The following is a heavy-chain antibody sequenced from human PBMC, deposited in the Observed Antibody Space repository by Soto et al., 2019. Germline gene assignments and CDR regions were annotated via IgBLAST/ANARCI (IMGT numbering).Heavy chain of an antibody. CDR1: GGSISSYY. Sequence: QVQLQESGPGLVKPSETLSLTCTVSGGSISSYYWSWIRQPPGKGLEWIGYISYSGSTSYNPSLKCQVTISVDTSKNQFSLKLSSVTAADTAVYYCARRTGDYAYWYFDLWGRGTLVTVSS. J-gene: IGHJ2*01. CDR2: ISYSGST. D-gene: IGHD4-17*01. CDR3: ARRTGDYAYWYFDL. V-gene: IGHV4-59*08.